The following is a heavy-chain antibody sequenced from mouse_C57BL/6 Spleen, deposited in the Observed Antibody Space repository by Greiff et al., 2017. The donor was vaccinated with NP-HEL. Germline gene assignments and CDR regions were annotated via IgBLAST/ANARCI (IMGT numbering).Heavy chain of an antibody. CDR2: INYDGSST. J-gene: IGHJ3*01. V-gene: IGHV5-16*01. CDR3: ALCDGYSFAY. D-gene: IGHD2-3*01. Sequence: EVQLVESEGGLVQPGSSMKLSCTASGFTFSDYYMAWVRQAPEKGLEWVANINYDGSSTYYLDSLKSRFIISRDNAKNILYLQMSSLKSEDTATYYCALCDGYSFAYWGQGTLVTVSA. CDR1: GFTFSDYY.